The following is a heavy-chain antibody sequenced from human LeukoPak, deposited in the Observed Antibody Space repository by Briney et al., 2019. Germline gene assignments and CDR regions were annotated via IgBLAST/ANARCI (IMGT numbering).Heavy chain of an antibody. Sequence: GGSLRLSCAASGFTFSRFWMHWVRQAPGEGLVWVSRINGDGTTIYADSVKGRFTISRDDAKNMVYLQLNSLRTEDTAVYYCARDNDYKIDYWGQGTLLTVST. CDR2: INGDGTT. D-gene: IGHD4-11*01. V-gene: IGHV3-74*01. CDR3: ARDNDYKIDY. CDR1: GFTFSRFW. J-gene: IGHJ4*02.